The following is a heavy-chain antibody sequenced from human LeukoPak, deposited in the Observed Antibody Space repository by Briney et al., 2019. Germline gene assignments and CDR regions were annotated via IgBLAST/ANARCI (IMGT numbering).Heavy chain of an antibody. CDR2: ISSSGGST. Sequence: GGSLRLSCAASGFTFSSYAMSWVRQAPGKGLEWVSAISSSGGSTYYADSVNGRFTISRGNSKNTLYLQMNSLSAEDTAVYYCARNYFGSGSYPLPYYFDYWGQGTLVTVSS. J-gene: IGHJ4*02. D-gene: IGHD3-10*01. V-gene: IGHV3-23*01. CDR3: ARNYFGSGSYPLPYYFDY. CDR1: GFTFSSYA.